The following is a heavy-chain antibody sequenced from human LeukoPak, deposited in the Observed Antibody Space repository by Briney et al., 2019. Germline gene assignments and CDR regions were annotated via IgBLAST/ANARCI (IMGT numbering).Heavy chain of an antibody. CDR2: ISWNSGSI. CDR1: GFTFDDYA. Sequence: GRSLRLSCAASGFTFDDYAMHWVRHAPGKGPEWVSGISWNSGSIGYADSVKGRFTISRDNAKNSLYLQMNSLRAEDTALYYCAKAGGGYNYGYSDYWGQGTLVTVSS. V-gene: IGHV3-9*01. D-gene: IGHD5-24*01. CDR3: AKAGGGYNYGYSDY. J-gene: IGHJ4*02.